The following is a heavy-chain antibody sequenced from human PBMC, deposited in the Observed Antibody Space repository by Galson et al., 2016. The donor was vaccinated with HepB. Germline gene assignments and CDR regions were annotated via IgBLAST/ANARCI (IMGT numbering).Heavy chain of an antibody. J-gene: IGHJ4*02. CDR3: ARTSPYHYYGSGSFDY. Sequence: SETLSLTCAVSGGSISSSTWWSWVRQPPGKGLEWIGEMYHSGSTNYNPSLQSRVTISLDKSKNQFSLKLTSVTAADTAIYYCARTSPYHYYGSGSFDYWGQGTLVIVSS. V-gene: IGHV4-4*02. D-gene: IGHD3-10*01. CDR2: MYHSGST. CDR1: GGSISSSTW.